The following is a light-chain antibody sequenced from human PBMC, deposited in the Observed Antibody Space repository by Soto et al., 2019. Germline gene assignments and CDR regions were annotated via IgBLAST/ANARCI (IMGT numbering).Light chain of an antibody. CDR1: QSVGDTY. CDR2: STS. CDR3: QHYDRAPMWT. J-gene: IGKJ1*01. Sequence: EIVLTQSPGTLSLSPGERATLSCRASQSVGDTYLAWDQQKPGQAPRLLMYSTSIRATGIPDRFSGSGSGTDFTLTISRLDPEDFAVYYCQHYDRAPMWTFGQGTKVDIK. V-gene: IGKV3-20*01.